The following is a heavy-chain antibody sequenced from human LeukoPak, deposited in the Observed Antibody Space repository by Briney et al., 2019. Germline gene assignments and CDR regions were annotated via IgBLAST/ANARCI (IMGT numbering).Heavy chain of an antibody. CDR1: GYTFTIYG. V-gene: IGHV1-18*01. Sequence: GASVTVSFKASGYTFTIYGISWVRQAPGQGLEWMGWISAYNGNTNYAQKFQGRVTITADESTSTAYMELSSLRSEDTAVYYCARDSGSGGYSAYYYYMDVWGRGTTVTVSS. CDR2: ISAYNGNT. CDR3: ARDSGSGGYSAYYYYMDV. D-gene: IGHD5-24*01. J-gene: IGHJ6*03.